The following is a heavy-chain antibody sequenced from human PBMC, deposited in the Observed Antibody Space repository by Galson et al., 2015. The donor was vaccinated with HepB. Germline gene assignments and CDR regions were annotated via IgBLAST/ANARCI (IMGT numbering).Heavy chain of an antibody. D-gene: IGHD1-26*01. V-gene: IGHV1-24*01. Sequence: SVKVSCKVSGYTLTELSMHWVRQAPGKGLEWMGGFDPEDGETIYAQKFQGRVTMTEDTSTDTAYMELSSPRSEDTAVYYCATVSIVGATTTDYWGQGTPVTVSS. J-gene: IGHJ4*02. CDR3: ATVSIVGATTTDY. CDR2: FDPEDGET. CDR1: GYTLTELS.